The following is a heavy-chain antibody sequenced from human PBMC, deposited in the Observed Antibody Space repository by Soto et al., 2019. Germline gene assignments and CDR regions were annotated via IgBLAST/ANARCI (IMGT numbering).Heavy chain of an antibody. CDR1: GFSLTTRGVG. CDR2: IYWDDDE. D-gene: IGHD5-18*01. V-gene: IGHV2-5*02. CDR3: AHRPRGYSYHFEY. Sequence: QITLKESGPTLVKPTQTLTLTCTFSGFSLTTRGVGVGWIRQPPGKALEWLALIYWDDDEGYSPSLKSRPTITKDTSKNQVVLTRTSMDPVDTATYYCAHRPRGYSYHFEYWGQGTLVTVSS. J-gene: IGHJ4*02.